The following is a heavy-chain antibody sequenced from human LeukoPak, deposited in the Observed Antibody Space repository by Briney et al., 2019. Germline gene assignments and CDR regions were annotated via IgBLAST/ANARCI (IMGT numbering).Heavy chain of an antibody. J-gene: IGHJ6*02. V-gene: IGHV4-39*01. CDR3: ARHRVRYYYGMDV. Sequence: SETLSLTCTVSGGSISSSSYYWGWIRQPPGKGLEWIGSIYYSGSTYYNPSLKSRVTISVDTSKNQFSLKLSSVTAADTAVYYCARHRVRYYYGMDVWGQGTTVTVSS. CDR2: IYYSGST. CDR1: GGSISSSSYY. D-gene: IGHD3-10*01.